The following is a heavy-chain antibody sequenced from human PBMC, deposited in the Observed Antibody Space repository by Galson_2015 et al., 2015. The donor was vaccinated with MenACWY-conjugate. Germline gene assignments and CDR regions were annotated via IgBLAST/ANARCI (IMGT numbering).Heavy chain of an antibody. J-gene: IGHJ4*02. D-gene: IGHD6-13*01. V-gene: IGHV3-23*01. CDR1: GFTFSNYV. CDR2: ITGSGGST. CDR3: AKAAYTSSWYQDAFDY. Sequence: SLRPSCAASGFTFSNYVMNWVRQAPEKGLEWVSTITGSGGSTYYADSLKGRFTISRDNSKNTLYLQMNSLRAEDTAVYYCAKAAYTSSWYQDAFDYWGQGSLVTVSS.